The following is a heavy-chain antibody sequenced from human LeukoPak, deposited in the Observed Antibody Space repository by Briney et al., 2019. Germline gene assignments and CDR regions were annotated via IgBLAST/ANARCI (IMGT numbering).Heavy chain of an antibody. CDR2: IIDDGTT. V-gene: IGHV4-34*12. CDR3: ARADYSSSWSHEYFYMDV. D-gene: IGHD6-13*01. Sequence: SETLSLTCAVFGGSLSGYYWTWIRQPPGKGLEWIGEIIDDGTTKYNSSLKSRVTLSVDTSKNQFSLKLNSVTAADTAVYYCARADYSSSWSHEYFYMDVWGKGTTVTVSS. CDR1: GGSLSGYY. J-gene: IGHJ6*03.